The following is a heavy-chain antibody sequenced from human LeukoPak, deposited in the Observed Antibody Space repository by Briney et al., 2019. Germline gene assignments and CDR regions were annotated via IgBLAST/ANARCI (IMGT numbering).Heavy chain of an antibody. V-gene: IGHV3-21*01. CDR3: AREYHGSGSHLDY. Sequence: GGSLRLSCAASGFTFSSYSMNWVRQAPGKGLEWVSSISTSSEYIYYADSVKGRFTISRNNAKNSLYLQMNSLRADDTAVYYCAREYHGSGSHLDYWGQGTLVTVSS. D-gene: IGHD3-10*01. CDR1: GFTFSSYS. CDR2: ISTSSEYI. J-gene: IGHJ4*02.